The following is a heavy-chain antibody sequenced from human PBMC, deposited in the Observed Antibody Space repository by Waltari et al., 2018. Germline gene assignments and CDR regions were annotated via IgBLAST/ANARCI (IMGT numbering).Heavy chain of an antibody. CDR3: ARDPYYDTQYGMDV. CDR1: GGSISSYC. CDR2: IYYSGST. V-gene: IGHV4-59*01. J-gene: IGHJ6*02. D-gene: IGHD3-9*01. Sequence: QVQLQVSGPGLVKPSETLSLTCTVPGGSISSYCWSWIRQPTGKRREWIGYIYYSGSTNYNPSLKSRVTIAVDTSKNQFSLKLSSVTAADTAVYYCARDPYYDTQYGMDVWGQGTTVTVSS.